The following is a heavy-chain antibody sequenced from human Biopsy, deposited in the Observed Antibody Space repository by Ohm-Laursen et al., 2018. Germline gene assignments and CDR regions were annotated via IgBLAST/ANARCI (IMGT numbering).Heavy chain of an antibody. CDR3: ARGRGYCGGDCYPTYYYNYGMDV. Sequence: TLSLTWAVFGGSFSGYYWSWIRQPPGKGLEWIGEINHSGSTNNNPSLESRVTISVDTSKNQFSLKVSSVTAADTAVYYCARGRGYCGGDCYPTYYYNYGMDVWGQGTTVTVSS. CDR1: GGSFSGYY. CDR2: INHSGST. D-gene: IGHD2-21*02. J-gene: IGHJ6*02. V-gene: IGHV4-34*01.